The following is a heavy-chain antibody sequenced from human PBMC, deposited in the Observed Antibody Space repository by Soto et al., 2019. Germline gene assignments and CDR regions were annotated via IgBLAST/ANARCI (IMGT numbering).Heavy chain of an antibody. Sequence: PGGSLRLSCAASGFTFSNFAMYWVRRAPGKGLEWVTVISYDGSHKYYADSVKGRFTISRDNSKNTLYLQMNNLRAEDSAVYFCARDYSYQRAMDVWGQGTTVTVSS. CDR3: ARDYSYQRAMDV. V-gene: IGHV3-30-3*01. J-gene: IGHJ6*02. D-gene: IGHD2-15*01. CDR2: ISYDGSHK. CDR1: GFTFSNFA.